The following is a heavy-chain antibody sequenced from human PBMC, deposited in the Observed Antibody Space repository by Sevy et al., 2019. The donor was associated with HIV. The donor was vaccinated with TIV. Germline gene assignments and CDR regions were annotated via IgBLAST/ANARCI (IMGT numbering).Heavy chain of an antibody. D-gene: IGHD4-4*01. V-gene: IGHV3-74*01. CDR2: INSDGSST. CDR1: GFTFSSYW. Sequence: GGSLRLSCAASGFTFSSYWMHWVRQAPGKGLVWVSRINSDGSSTSYADSVKGRFTISRDNAKNTLYLQMNSLRAEDTAVYYCARGGTTVGTGYYYYDMDVWGKGTTVTVSS. CDR3: ARGGTTVGTGYYYYDMDV. J-gene: IGHJ6*03.